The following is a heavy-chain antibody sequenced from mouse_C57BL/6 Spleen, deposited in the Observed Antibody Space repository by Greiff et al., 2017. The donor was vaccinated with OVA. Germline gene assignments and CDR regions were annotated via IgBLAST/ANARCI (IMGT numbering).Heavy chain of an antibody. CDR1: GYTFTSYW. CDR2: IYPGSGST. D-gene: IGHD2-4*01. V-gene: IGHV1-55*01. CDR3: ARRDDYDGYFDY. Sequence: VKLQESGAELVKPGASVKMSCKASGYTFTSYWITWVKQRPGQGLEWIGDIYPGSGSTNYNEKFKSKATLTVDTSSSTAYMQLSSLTSEDSAVYYCARRDDYDGYFDYWGQGTTLTVSS. J-gene: IGHJ2*01.